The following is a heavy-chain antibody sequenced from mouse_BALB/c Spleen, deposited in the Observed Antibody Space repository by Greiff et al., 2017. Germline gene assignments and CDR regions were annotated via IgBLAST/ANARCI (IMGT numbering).Heavy chain of an antibody. CDR2: IYPGSGNT. V-gene: IGHV1-77*01. J-gene: IGHJ4*01. CDR3: ARGHYYGSSYPYAMDY. D-gene: IGHD1-1*01. Sequence: QVQLQQSGAELARPGASVKLSCKASGYTFTDYYINWVKQRTGQGLEWIGEIYPGSGNTYYNEKFKGKATLTADKSSSTAYMQLSSLTSEDSAVYFCARGHYYGSSYPYAMDYWGQGTSVTVSS. CDR1: GYTFTDYY.